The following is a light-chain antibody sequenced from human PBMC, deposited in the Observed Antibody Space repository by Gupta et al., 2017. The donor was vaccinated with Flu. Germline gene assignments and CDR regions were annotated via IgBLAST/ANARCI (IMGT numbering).Light chain of an antibody. CDR2: DAS. V-gene: IGKV1-33*01. J-gene: IGKJ2*01. Sequence: DIRLIQSPSSLSASVGGRVTITCQASHDITYHLNWYQQRPGEAPKLLIYDASNLQTGVSSKFKGSGSGTDFTFTIISLQPEDIATYFCQQDYSFPFTFGQGTKVEI. CDR3: QQDYSFPFT. CDR1: HDITYH.